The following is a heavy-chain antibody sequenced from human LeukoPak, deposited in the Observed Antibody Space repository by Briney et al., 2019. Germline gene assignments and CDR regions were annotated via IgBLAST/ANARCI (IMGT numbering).Heavy chain of an antibody. D-gene: IGHD3-22*01. Sequence: GGSLRLSCAASGFTFCSYAMSWVRQAPGKGLEWVSFISPSGDRTSNADSVEGRFTISRDNPRNTLYSQMNSLRDEDTAVYYCAIMHGYYDGSGYWVQWGQGTLVTVSS. V-gene: IGHV3-23*01. CDR2: ISPSGDRT. J-gene: IGHJ4*02. CDR3: AIMHGYYDGSGYWVQ. CDR1: GFTFCSYA.